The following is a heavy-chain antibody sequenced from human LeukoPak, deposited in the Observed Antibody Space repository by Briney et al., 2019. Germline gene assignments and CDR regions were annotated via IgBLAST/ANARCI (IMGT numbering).Heavy chain of an antibody. D-gene: IGHD6-13*01. CDR2: IYTSGST. Sequence: SETLSLTCTVSGGSISSGSYYWSWIRQPAGKGLEWIGRIYTSGSTNYNPSLKSRVTISVDTSKNQFSLELSSVTAADTAVYYCARWGEIAAAGTEFDYWGQGTLVTVSS. V-gene: IGHV4-61*02. CDR3: ARWGEIAAAGTEFDY. CDR1: GGSISSGSYY. J-gene: IGHJ4*02.